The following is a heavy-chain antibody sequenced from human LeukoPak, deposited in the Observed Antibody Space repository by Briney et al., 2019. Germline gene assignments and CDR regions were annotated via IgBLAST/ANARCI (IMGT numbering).Heavy chain of an antibody. CDR3: AREEEIGYDLSDY. D-gene: IGHD5-12*01. Sequence: ASVNDACKPSGYTYANYYMNRVRQAPGQGLEWMGRVNPSGGRTSYAQKFQGELTVTRVQSTSTVYREQNSLRSEDTAMYYCAREEEIGYDLSDYWGQGTLVTVSS. J-gene: IGHJ4*02. CDR1: GYTYANYY. CDR2: VNPSGGRT. V-gene: IGHV1-46*01.